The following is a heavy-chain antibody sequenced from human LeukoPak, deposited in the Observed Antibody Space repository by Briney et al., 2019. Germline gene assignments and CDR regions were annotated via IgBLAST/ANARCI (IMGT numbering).Heavy chain of an antibody. J-gene: IGHJ4*02. Sequence: GGSLRLSCAASGFTFSIYAMSWVRQAPGKGLEWVAVISYDGSNKYYADSVKGRFTISRDNSKNTLYLQMNSLRAEDTAVYYCAKSIAAAGYFDYWGQGTLVTVSS. CDR3: AKSIAAAGYFDY. V-gene: IGHV3-30*18. CDR2: ISYDGSNK. CDR1: GFTFSIYA. D-gene: IGHD6-13*01.